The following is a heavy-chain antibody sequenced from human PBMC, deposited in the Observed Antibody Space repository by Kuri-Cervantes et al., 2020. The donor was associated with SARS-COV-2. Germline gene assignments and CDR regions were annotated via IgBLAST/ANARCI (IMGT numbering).Heavy chain of an antibody. J-gene: IGHJ4*02. Sequence: SETLSLTCTVSGGSISSSSYYWGWIRQPPGKGLEWIGRIFTIGSTNYNPTLESRVTMSVDTSKNQVSLRLTSVTAADTAIYYCARDWNDCGYYWGQGILVTVSS. CDR1: GGSISSSSYY. CDR2: IFTIGST. D-gene: IGHD1-1*01. V-gene: IGHV4-39*07. CDR3: ARDWNDCGYY.